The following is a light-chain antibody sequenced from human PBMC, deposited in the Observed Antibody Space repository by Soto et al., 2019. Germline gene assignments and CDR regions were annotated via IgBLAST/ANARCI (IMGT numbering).Light chain of an antibody. CDR3: TSWTTSTTMI. J-gene: IGLJ2*01. Sequence: QYVLTQPASVSGSPGQSITISYTGTSSDIGAYNFVSWYQQHPGKAPKLMLYDVNIRPSGVSNRFSGSKSGNTASLTISGLQAEDEADYYCTSWTTSTTMIFGGGTKVTVL. CDR1: SSDIGAYNF. CDR2: DVN. V-gene: IGLV2-14*03.